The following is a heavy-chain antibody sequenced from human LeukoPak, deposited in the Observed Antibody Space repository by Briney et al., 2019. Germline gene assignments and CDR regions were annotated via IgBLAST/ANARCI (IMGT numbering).Heavy chain of an antibody. D-gene: IGHD2-15*01. CDR2: IYTSGST. V-gene: IGHV4-61*02. J-gene: IGHJ6*02. CDR3: ARDRIQYCSGGSCYSDGMDV. CDR1: GGSISSGSYY. Sequence: SQTLSLTCTVSGGSISSGSYYWSWIRQPAGKELEWIGRIYTSGSTNYNPSLKSRVTISVDTSKNQFSLKLSSVTAADTAVYYCARDRIQYCSGGSCYSDGMDVWGQGTTVTVSS.